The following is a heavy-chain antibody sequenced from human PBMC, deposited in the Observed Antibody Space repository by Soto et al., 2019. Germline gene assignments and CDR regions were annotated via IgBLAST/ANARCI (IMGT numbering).Heavy chain of an antibody. Sequence: QVQLVESGGGVVQPGRSLRLSCAASGFTFSSYGMHWVRQAPGKGLEWVAVISYDGSNKYYADSVKGRFTISRDNSKNTLYLQMNSLRAEDTAVYYCANAPGLHLGELSPGDPWGQGTLVTVSS. D-gene: IGHD3-16*02. CDR1: GFTFSSYG. CDR2: ISYDGSNK. CDR3: ANAPGLHLGELSPGDP. J-gene: IGHJ5*02. V-gene: IGHV3-30*18.